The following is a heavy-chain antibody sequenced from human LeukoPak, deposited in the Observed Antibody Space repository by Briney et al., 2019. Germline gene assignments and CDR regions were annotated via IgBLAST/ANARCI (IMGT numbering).Heavy chain of an antibody. V-gene: IGHV4-59*08. J-gene: IGHJ2*01. Sequence: SETLSLTCTVSGGSISSYYWSWIRQPPGKGLEWIGYIYYSGSTNYNPSLKSRVTISVDTSKNQFSLKLSSVTAADTAVYYCARHTLGYCSGGSCPYWYFDLWGRGTLVTVSS. CDR2: IYYSGST. CDR3: ARHTLGYCSGGSCPYWYFDL. D-gene: IGHD2-15*01. CDR1: GGSISSYY.